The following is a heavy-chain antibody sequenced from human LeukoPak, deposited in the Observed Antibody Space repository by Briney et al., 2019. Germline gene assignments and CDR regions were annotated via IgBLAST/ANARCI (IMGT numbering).Heavy chain of an antibody. V-gene: IGHV1-2*02. J-gene: IGHJ4*02. Sequence: ASVKVSCKASEYTFIGYYLHWVRQAPGQGLEWMGWINPNSGGTNYAQKFQGRVTMTRDTSISTAYMELSRLRSDDTAVYYCTTLPWFNYWGQGSLVTVSS. CDR3: TTLPWFNY. CDR1: EYTFIGYY. CDR2: INPNSGGT. D-gene: IGHD3-10*01.